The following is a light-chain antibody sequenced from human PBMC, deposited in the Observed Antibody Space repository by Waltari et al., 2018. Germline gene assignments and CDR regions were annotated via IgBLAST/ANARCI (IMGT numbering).Light chain of an antibody. J-gene: IGKJ5*01. Sequence: DIQLTQSPSFLSASVRDRVTITCRASQGISTYLAWYQQKPGKAPKLLIYAASTLQSDIPSRFSGSGSGTEFTLTISSLQAEDVAVYYCQQYCTIPITFGQGTRLEIK. CDR1: QGISTY. CDR2: AAS. V-gene: IGKV1-9*01. CDR3: QQYCTIPIT.